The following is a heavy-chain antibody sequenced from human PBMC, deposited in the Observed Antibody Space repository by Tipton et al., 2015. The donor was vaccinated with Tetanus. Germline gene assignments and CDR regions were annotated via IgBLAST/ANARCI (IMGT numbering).Heavy chain of an antibody. J-gene: IGHJ4*02. V-gene: IGHV1-69*01. D-gene: IGHD2/OR15-2a*01. CDR2: IIPIFGTA. Sequence: QLVQSGAEVKKPGSSVKVSCKASGGTFSSYAISWVRQAPGQGLEWMGGIIPIFGTANYAQKFQGRVTITADESTSTAYMELSSLRSEDTAVYYCARGLLSYSLGWPPSFDYWGQGTLVTVSS. CDR3: ARGLLSYSLGWPPSFDY. CDR1: GGTFSSYA.